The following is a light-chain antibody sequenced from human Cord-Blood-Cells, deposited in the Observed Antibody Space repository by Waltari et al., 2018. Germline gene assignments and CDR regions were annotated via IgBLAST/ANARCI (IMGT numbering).Light chain of an antibody. Sequence: DVVMTQSPLSLPVTPGEPASISCRSSQSLLHSNGYNYLDWYLQKPGQSPQLLIYLGSNPAFAVPDRFSGSGSGTDFTLKISRVEAEDVGVYYCMQALQTPYTFGQGTKLEIK. CDR3: MQALQTPYT. V-gene: IGKV2-28*01. J-gene: IGKJ2*01. CDR2: LGS. CDR1: QSLLHSNGYNY.